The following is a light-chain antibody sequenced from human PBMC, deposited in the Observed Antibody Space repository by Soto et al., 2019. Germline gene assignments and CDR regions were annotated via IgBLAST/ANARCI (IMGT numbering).Light chain of an antibody. Sequence: DTQMTQSPSTLSASIGDRDTITCRASQSISTWLAWYQQKPGKAPKLLIYAASTLENGVPTRFSGTGSETEFTLTVSSLQPDDSATYYCQQYNDYITFGQGTRLEI. V-gene: IGKV1-5*01. J-gene: IGKJ5*01. CDR3: QQYNDYIT. CDR1: QSISTW. CDR2: AAS.